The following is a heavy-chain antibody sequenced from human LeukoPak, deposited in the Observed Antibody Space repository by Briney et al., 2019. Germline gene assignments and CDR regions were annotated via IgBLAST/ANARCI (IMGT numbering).Heavy chain of an antibody. CDR3: ARETYGDYYALAY. D-gene: IGHD4-17*01. J-gene: IGHJ4*02. V-gene: IGHV3-53*01. CDR2: IYSGGST. CDR1: GFTVSTNY. Sequence: PGGSLRLSCTASGFTVSTNYMGWVRQAPGKGLEGVSVIYSGGSTYYADSVKGRFTISRDNSKNMLYLQMNSLRAEDTAIYYCARETYGDYYALAYWGQGTLVTVSS.